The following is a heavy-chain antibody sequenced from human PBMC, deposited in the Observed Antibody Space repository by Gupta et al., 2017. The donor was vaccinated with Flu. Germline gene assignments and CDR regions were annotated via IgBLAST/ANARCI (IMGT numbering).Heavy chain of an antibody. CDR1: FSDYA. V-gene: IGHV3-23*01. D-gene: IGHD3-10*01. J-gene: IGHJ3*02. CDR3: TRWCGAGSWAFDT. CDR2: VTASALTT. Sequence: FSDYAMSWVRQAPGKGLDWASTVTASALTTYYTDSVRGRFTISRDNSKNTISLHIDNLRPEDTAVYYCTRWCGAGSWAFDTWGQGTLVTVSS.